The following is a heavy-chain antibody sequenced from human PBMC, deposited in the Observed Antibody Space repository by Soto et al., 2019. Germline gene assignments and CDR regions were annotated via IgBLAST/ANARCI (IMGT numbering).Heavy chain of an antibody. V-gene: IGHV3-48*03. CDR3: VRDDYDGGGN. Sequence: DVQLVASGGGVVQPGGSRRLSCAASGFRFSGYEIKWVRQAPGKGLEWISYISKSSTTIYYADSVKGRFVISRDNARKLLYLQLNSLGVEDTAGYYCVRDDYDGGGNWGQGALVTVSS. CDR1: GFRFSGYE. D-gene: IGHD3-22*01. J-gene: IGHJ4*02. CDR2: ISKSSTTI.